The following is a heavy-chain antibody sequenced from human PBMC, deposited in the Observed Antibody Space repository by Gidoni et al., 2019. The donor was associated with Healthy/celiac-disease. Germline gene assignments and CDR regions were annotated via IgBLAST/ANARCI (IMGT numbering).Heavy chain of an antibody. CDR1: GFTLSSYA. V-gene: IGHV3-30-3*01. J-gene: IGHJ5*02. CDR3: ARDRMTTVTTWLYRWFDP. D-gene: IGHD4-17*01. CDR2: ISYDGINN. Sequence: QVQLVESGGGVVQPGRSLRLSCAASGFTLSSYAMHWVRQAPGQGLAWVAVISYDGINNYFAASVKGRFSISRDNSKNTLYLQMNSLRAEDTAVYYCARDRMTTVTTWLYRWFDPWGQGTLVTVSS.